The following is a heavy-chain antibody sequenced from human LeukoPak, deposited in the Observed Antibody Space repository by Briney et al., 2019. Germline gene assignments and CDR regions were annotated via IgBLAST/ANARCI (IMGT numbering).Heavy chain of an antibody. D-gene: IGHD4-23*01. Sequence: ASVKVSCKTSGYTFTSCGICCVRQAPGQGLEWMGWVSAYNGDTNYAQKFRGRVTMTRDTSTSTAYMELRSLRSDDTAVYYCARDAPRWRNVFDFWGQGTMVSVSS. CDR3: ARDAPRWRNVFDF. V-gene: IGHV1-18*01. CDR2: VSAYNGDT. J-gene: IGHJ3*01. CDR1: GYTFTSCG.